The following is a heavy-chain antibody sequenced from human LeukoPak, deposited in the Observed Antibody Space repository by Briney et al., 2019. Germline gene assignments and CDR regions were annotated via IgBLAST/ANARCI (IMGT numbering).Heavy chain of an antibody. J-gene: IGHJ6*02. CDR1: GFTFSSYA. CDR3: VRDYQFIQEV. D-gene: IGHD2-2*01. Sequence: GGSLRLSCAASGFTFSSYAMHWVRQAPGKGLEWVAVISYDGSNKYYADSVKGRFTISRDNSKNTLYLQMDILRVEDTALYFCVRDYQFIQEVWGQGTTVTVSS. CDR2: ISYDGSNK. V-gene: IGHV3-30-3*01.